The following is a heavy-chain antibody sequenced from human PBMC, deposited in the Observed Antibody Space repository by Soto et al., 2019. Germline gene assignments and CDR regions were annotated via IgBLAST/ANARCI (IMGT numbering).Heavy chain of an antibody. V-gene: IGHV1-69*05. J-gene: IGHJ6*02. Sequence: QVQLMQSGAAVKKPGSSVKVSCKASGGTFSSYAISWVRQSPGQGLEWMGGIIPIFATANYAQKFQGRVPITTDESTSTAYMELSSRRSEDTAVYYCARRHIAAAGSEGDNYYYYGLDVWGHGTTVTVSS. CDR2: IIPIFATA. D-gene: IGHD6-13*01. CDR3: ARRHIAAAGSEGDNYYYYGLDV. CDR1: GGTFSSYA.